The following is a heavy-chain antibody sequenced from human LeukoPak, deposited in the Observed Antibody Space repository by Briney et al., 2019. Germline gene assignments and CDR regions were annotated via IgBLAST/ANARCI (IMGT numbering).Heavy chain of an antibody. Sequence: PGGSLRLSCTASGFTFSGYSMNWIRQALGKGLEWVSSFGTRSTSIYHAGSVKGRFAISRDNAKNSLYLRMNSLRAEDTALYYCAREVSEGFDFWGQGTLVTVSS. J-gene: IGHJ4*02. V-gene: IGHV3-21*01. CDR1: GFTFSGYS. CDR3: AREVSEGFDF. D-gene: IGHD3-22*01. CDR2: FGTRSTSI.